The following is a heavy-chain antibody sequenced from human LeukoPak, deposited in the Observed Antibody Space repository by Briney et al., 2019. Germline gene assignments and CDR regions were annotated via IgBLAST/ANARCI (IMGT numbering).Heavy chain of an antibody. J-gene: IGHJ5*02. CDR1: GGAFSSYS. CDR2: ILPILGTT. CDR3: ARGQYWFDP. V-gene: IGHV1-69*01. Sequence: SVKVSCKASGGAFSSYSFSWVRQAPGQGLEWMGGILPILGTTNYAQKFQDRVTIVADDSTTTVYMELSGLRSEDTAIYYCARGQYWFDPWGQGILVTVSS.